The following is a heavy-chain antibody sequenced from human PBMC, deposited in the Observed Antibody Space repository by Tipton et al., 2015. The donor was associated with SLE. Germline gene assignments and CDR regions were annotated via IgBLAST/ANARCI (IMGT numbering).Heavy chain of an antibody. D-gene: IGHD3-3*01. CDR1: GGSMSSHN. Sequence: TLSLTCTVSGGSMSSHNWSWIRQPPGKGLEWTGYLYGGNTNYDPSLKSRVTIEADTSRNQFSLKLSSVTAADTAVYYCARHVRVEYYDFWSGGFDAFDIWGQGTMVTVPS. CDR3: ARHVRVEYYDFWSGGFDAFDI. V-gene: IGHV4-59*08. CDR2: LYGGNT. J-gene: IGHJ3*02.